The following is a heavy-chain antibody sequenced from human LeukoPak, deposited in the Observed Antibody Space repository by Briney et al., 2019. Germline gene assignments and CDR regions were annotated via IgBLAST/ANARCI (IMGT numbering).Heavy chain of an antibody. CDR2: IYTSGST. CDR1: GGSISSYY. CDR3: AQGYYDFWSGYYRGFDAFDI. Sequence: PSETLSLTCTVSGGSISSYYWSWIRQPAGKGREWIGRIYTSGSTNYNPSLKSRVTMSVDTSKNQSSLKLCSVTAADTAVYYCAQGYYDFWSGYYRGFDAFDIWGQGTMVTVSS. V-gene: IGHV4-4*07. J-gene: IGHJ3*02. D-gene: IGHD3-3*01.